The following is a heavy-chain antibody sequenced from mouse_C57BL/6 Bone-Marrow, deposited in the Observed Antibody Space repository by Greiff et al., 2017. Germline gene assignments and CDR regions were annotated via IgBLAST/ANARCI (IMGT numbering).Heavy chain of an antibody. CDR1: GYAFSSSW. J-gene: IGHJ1*03. V-gene: IGHV1-82*01. CDR3: ARWYYGSSWYFDV. Sequence: LQESGPELVKPGASVKISCKASGYAFSSSWMNWVKQRPGKGLEWIGRIYPGDGDTNYNGKFKGKATLTADKSSSTAYMQLSSLPSEDSAVYFCARWYYGSSWYFDVWGTGTTVTVSS. CDR2: IYPGDGDT. D-gene: IGHD1-1*01.